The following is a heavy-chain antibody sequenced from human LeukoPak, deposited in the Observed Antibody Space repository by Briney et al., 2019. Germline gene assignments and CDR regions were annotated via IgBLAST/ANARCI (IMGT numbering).Heavy chain of an antibody. CDR1: GFTFSSYS. Sequence: GRSLRLSCAASGFTFSSYSMDWVRQAPGKGLEWVSYISSSSSTIYYADSVKGRFTISRDNAKNSLYLQMNSLRAEDTAVYYCARVLGYCSSTSWCWFDPWGQGTLVTVSS. CDR2: ISSSSSTI. V-gene: IGHV3-48*01. J-gene: IGHJ5*02. D-gene: IGHD2-2*01. CDR3: ARVLGYCSSTSWCWFDP.